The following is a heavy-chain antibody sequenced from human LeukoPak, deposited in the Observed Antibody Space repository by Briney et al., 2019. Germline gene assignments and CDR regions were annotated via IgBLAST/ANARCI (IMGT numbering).Heavy chain of an antibody. Sequence: RPGGSLRLSCAASGFTFINYAMTWVRQAPGKGLEWVSGISGSGGRTNYADSVKGRFTISRDNSKNTLYLQMNSLRAEDTAVYYCAKFQGSSGSYYYYDMDVWGQGTTVIVSS. V-gene: IGHV3-23*01. D-gene: IGHD3-10*01. CDR2: ISGSGGRT. J-gene: IGHJ6*02. CDR3: AKFQGSSGSYYYYDMDV. CDR1: GFTFINYA.